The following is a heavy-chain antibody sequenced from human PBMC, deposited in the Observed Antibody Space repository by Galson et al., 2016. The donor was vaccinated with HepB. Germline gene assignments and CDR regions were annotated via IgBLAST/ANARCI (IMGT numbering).Heavy chain of an antibody. CDR3: AIGDVYDTSAFLWVVGSFDY. CDR1: GETLTYLS. J-gene: IGHJ4*02. CDR2: LDPDDGET. V-gene: IGHV1-24*01. D-gene: IGHD3-22*01. Sequence: SVKVSCKVSGETLTYLSIHWLRQAPGKGLEWLGGLDPDDGETDYAQRFAGRLTLTEDTSTGTAYMDLSSLRSEDAAVYYCAIGDVYDTSAFLWVVGSFDYWGQGTLVTVSS.